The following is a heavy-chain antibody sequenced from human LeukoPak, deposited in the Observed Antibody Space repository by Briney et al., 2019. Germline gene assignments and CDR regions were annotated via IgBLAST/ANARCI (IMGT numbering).Heavy chain of an antibody. CDR2: MSHSGST. J-gene: IGHJ3*02. CDR1: GYSISSGYH. Sequence: PSETLSLTXAVSGYSISSGYHWAWIRQPPGKGLEWIGSMSHSGSTYYNPSLKGRVTISVDTSKNQFSLKLSSVTAADTAVYYCARHSGPKVQEYSGSLDAFDIWGQGTMVTVSS. V-gene: IGHV4-38-2*01. D-gene: IGHD1-26*01. CDR3: ARHSGPKVQEYSGSLDAFDI.